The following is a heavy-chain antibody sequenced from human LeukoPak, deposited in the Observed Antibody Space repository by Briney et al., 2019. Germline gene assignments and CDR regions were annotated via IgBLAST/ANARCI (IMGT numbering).Heavy chain of an antibody. CDR3: ARDSDTSGNHWFFDV. V-gene: IGHV3-48*03. J-gene: IGHJ2*01. Sequence: GGSLRLSCAASGFTFSSYEMNWVRQAPGKGLEWVSYISSSGSTIYYADSVKGRFTISRDNSKNTLYLQIYGLTVVDTAVYYCARDSDTSGNHWFFDVWGRGTLVIASS. D-gene: IGHD6-19*01. CDR2: ISSSGSTI. CDR1: GFTFSSYE.